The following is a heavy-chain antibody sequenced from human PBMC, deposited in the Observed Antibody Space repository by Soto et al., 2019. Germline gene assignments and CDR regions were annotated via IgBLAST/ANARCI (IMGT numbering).Heavy chain of an antibody. J-gene: IGHJ4*02. CDR3: AKGGYSGYDEDFFDY. Sequence: GGSLRLSCAASGFTFSSYGMHWVRQAPGKGLEWVAVISYDGSNKYYADSVKGRFTISRDNSKNTLYLQMNSLRAEDTAVYYCAKGGYSGYDEDFFDYWGQGTLVTVSS. V-gene: IGHV3-30*18. CDR2: ISYDGSNK. D-gene: IGHD5-12*01. CDR1: GFTFSSYG.